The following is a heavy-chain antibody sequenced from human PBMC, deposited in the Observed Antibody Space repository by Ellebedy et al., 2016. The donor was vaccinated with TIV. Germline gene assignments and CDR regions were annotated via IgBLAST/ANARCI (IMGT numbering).Heavy chain of an antibody. V-gene: IGHV2-70*11. CDR3: ARIKPRLYCGGDCYSGWFDP. Sequence: SGPTLVKPTQTLTLTCTFSGFSLSTSGMCVSWIRQPPGKALEWLARIDWDDDKYYSTSLKTRLTISKDTSKNPVVLTITNMDPVDTATYYCARIKPRLYCGGDCYSGWFDPWGQGTLVTVSS. J-gene: IGHJ5*02. CDR1: GFSLSTSGMC. CDR2: IDWDDDK. D-gene: IGHD2-21*02.